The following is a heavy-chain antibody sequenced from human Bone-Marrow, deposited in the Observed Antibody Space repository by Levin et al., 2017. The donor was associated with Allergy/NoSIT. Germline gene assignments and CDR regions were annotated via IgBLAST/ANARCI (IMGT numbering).Heavy chain of an antibody. Sequence: GGSLRLSCAASGFTFSSHAITWVRQAPGKGLEWVSAITSNGGATSYADSVKGRFSVSRDSSKNTVYLQMDSLRAEDTAVYYCARGWTTASFSYWGQGTPVTVSS. D-gene: IGHD4-17*01. V-gene: IGHV3-23*01. J-gene: IGHJ4*02. CDR3: ARGWTTASFSY. CDR1: GFTFSSHA. CDR2: ITSNGGAT.